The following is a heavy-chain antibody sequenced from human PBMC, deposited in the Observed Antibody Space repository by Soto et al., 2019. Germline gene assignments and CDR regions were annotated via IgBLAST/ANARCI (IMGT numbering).Heavy chain of an antibody. CDR1: GFTFSSYG. CDR2: ISYDGSNK. D-gene: IGHD6-19*01. CDR3: AKSGPGIAVAGALDY. J-gene: IGHJ4*02. V-gene: IGHV3-30*18. Sequence: QVQLVESGGGVVQPGRSLRLSCAASGFTFSSYGMHWVRQAPGKGLEWLAVISYDGSNKYYADSVKGRFTISRDNSKNTLYLQMNSLRAEDTAVYYCAKSGPGIAVAGALDYWGQGTLVTVSS.